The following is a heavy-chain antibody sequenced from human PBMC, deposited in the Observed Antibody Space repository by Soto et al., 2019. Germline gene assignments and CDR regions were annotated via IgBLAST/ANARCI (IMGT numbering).Heavy chain of an antibody. J-gene: IGHJ5*02. CDR2: ISSNSAYI. CDR3: TRDASRDSSARGWFDP. CDR1: GLTFGSRA. D-gene: IGHD6-13*01. Sequence: GGSLRLSCVASGLTFGSRAMSWVRQAPGKGLEWVSTISSNSAYIYYTDALRGRFTISRDNAKNSLHLQMNSLRAEDTAVYYCTRDASRDSSARGWFDPWGPGTLVTVSS. V-gene: IGHV3-21*01.